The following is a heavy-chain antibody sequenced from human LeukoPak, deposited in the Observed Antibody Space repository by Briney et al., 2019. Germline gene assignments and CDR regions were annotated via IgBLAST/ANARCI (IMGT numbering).Heavy chain of an antibody. CDR1: GFTFSSYA. CDR2: ISGSGGST. J-gene: IGHJ4*02. CDR3: AKTRAPMVRGGEGLDY. D-gene: IGHD3-10*01. V-gene: IGHV3-23*01. Sequence: GGSLRLSCAASGFTFSSYAMSWVRQAPGKGLEWVSAISGSGGSTYYADSVKGRFTISRDNSKNTLYLQMNSLRAENTAVYYCAKTRAPMVRGGEGLDYWGQGTLVTVSS.